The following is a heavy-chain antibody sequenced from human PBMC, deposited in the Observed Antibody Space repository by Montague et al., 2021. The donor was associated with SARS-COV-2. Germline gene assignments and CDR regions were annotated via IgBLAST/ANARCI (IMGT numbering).Heavy chain of an antibody. CDR1: GGSISDGGYS. D-gene: IGHD3-10*01. CDR3: AREGGRFQLCLRGVDAYDL. V-gene: IGHV4-31*01. Sequence: TLSLTCTVSGGSISDGGYSWTWIRQLPGKGLEWIGCIYYGGSTFYNPSLKSQLTISVDTSKNQFSLKLSSVTAADTAVYYCAREGGRFQLCLRGVDAYDLWGQGTVLTVPS. CDR2: IYYGGST. J-gene: IGHJ3*01.